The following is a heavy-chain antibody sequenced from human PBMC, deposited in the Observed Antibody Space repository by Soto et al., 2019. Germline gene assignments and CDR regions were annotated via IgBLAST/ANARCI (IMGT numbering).Heavy chain of an antibody. CDR1: GFTFSDYA. V-gene: IGHV3-30*03. CDR3: AGDHYPQYYYDSSGYYPFDY. D-gene: IGHD3-22*01. Sequence: PGGSLRLSCAASGFTFSDYAMHWVRQAPGKGLEWVAVVSHDGRNTHYADSVKGRFTISRDSSKNTVSLEMTSLRAEDTAVYYCAGDHYPQYYYDSSGYYPFDYRGQGTLVTVSS. CDR2: VSHDGRNT. J-gene: IGHJ4*02.